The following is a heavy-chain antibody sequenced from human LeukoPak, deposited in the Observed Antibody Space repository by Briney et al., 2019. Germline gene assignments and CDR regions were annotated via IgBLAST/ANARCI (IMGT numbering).Heavy chain of an antibody. Sequence: GGSLRLSCAASGFTFRTYSMNWVRQAPGKGLEWVSYISRSTSTINYADSVKGRFTISRDNAKNSLYLQMNSLRAEDTAVYYCARDGELLSNFYYCMDVWGKGTTVTVSS. V-gene: IGHV3-48*01. J-gene: IGHJ6*03. CDR3: ARDGELLSNFYYCMDV. D-gene: IGHD1-26*01. CDR1: GFTFRTYS. CDR2: ISRSTSTI.